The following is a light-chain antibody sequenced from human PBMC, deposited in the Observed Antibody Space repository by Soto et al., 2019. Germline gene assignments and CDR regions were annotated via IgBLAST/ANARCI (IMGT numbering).Light chain of an antibody. CDR1: SGHSNYA. V-gene: IGLV4-69*01. Sequence: QPVLTQSPSASASLGASVKLTCALSSGHSNYAIAWHQQQAEKRPRYLMKINSDGTHFKGDGIPDRFSGSSSGAERYLTISSLQSEDEADYYCQTWDTGPVFGGGTKVTVL. CDR3: QTWDTGPV. J-gene: IGLJ2*01. CDR2: INSDGTH.